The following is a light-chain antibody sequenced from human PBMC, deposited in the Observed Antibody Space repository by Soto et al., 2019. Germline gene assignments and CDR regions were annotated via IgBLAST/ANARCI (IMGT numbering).Light chain of an antibody. CDR2: DAS. J-gene: IGKJ5*01. CDR1: QSVSSY. V-gene: IGKV3-11*01. CDR3: QQRSNWPPIT. Sequence: EIVLTQSPATLSLSPGERATLSCRASQSVSSYLAWYQQKPGQAPRLLIYDASNRATGIPARFSGSGSVTDFTLTISSLEPEDFAVYYRQQRSNWPPITFGQGTRLEMK.